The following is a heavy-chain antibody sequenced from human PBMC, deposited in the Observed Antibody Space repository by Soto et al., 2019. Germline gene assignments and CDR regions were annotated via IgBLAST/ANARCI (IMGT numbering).Heavy chain of an antibody. J-gene: IGHJ6*03. CDR2: ISAYNGNT. V-gene: IGHV1-18*01. Sequence: ASVKVSCKASGYTFTSYGISWVRQAPGRGLEWMGWISAYNGNTNYAQKLQGRVTMTTDTSTSTAYMELRSLRSDDTAVYYCARANYDYMGGLSYYYYYMDGWGKGTTVTSP. D-gene: IGHD3-16*01. CDR1: GYTFTSYG. CDR3: ARANYDYMGGLSYYYYYMDG.